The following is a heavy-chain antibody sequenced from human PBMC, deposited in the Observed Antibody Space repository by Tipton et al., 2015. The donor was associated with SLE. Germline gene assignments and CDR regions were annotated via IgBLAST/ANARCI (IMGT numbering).Heavy chain of an antibody. V-gene: IGHV4-4*07. CDR1: GGSINSFY. J-gene: IGHJ6*02. CDR3: ARTAVLAAIMMDV. Sequence: TLSLTCTVSGGSINSFYWPWVRQPAGKGLEWIGHFHSSGILNYNPSLKSRVTMSGDTSKNQLSLKLNAVTAADTAVYYCARTAVLAAIMMDVWGQGTTVTVSS. CDR2: FHSSGIL. D-gene: IGHD3-3*02.